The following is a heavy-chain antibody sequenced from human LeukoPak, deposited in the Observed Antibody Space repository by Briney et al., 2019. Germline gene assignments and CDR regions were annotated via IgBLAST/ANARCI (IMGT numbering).Heavy chain of an antibody. CDR3: ARLGSGMDV. V-gene: IGHV5-51*01. CDR1: GYSFTNYR. J-gene: IGHJ6*02. Sequence: GESLKISCKGSGYSFTNYRIAWVRQMPGKGLEWMGIIYPADSDTRYSPSFQGQITISVDKSISTAYVQWSSLKASDSAIYYCARLGSGMDVWGQGTTVTVSS. CDR2: IYPADSDT.